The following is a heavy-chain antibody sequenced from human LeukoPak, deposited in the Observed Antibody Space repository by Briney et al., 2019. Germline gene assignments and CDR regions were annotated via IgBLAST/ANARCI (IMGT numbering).Heavy chain of an antibody. V-gene: IGHV3-15*01. CDR3: TTTMATKEIDY. Sequence: KAGGSLRLSCAASGFTFSNAWMSWVPQAQGKGLEWVGRIKSKTDGGTTDYAAPVKGRFTISRDDSKSTLYLQMNSLKTEDTAVYYCTTTMATKEIDYWGQGTLVTVSS. J-gene: IGHJ4*02. CDR1: GFTFSNAW. CDR2: IKSKTDGGTT. D-gene: IGHD5-24*01.